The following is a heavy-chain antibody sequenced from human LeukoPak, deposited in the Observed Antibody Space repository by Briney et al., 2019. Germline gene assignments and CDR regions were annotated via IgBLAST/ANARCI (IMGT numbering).Heavy chain of an antibody. V-gene: IGHV3-23*01. CDR1: GFTFSSYA. J-gene: IGHJ4*02. CDR2: ISGSGGST. D-gene: IGHD1-26*01. Sequence: HPGGSLRLSCAASGFTFSSYAMSWVRQAPGKGLEWVSAISGSGGSTYYADSVKGRFTISRDNSKNTLYLQMNSLRAEDTAVYYCVKDRRVGAIADYWGQGTLVTVSS. CDR3: VKDRRVGAIADY.